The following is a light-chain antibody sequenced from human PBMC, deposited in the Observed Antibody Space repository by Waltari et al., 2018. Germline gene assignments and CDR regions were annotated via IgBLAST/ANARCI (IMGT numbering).Light chain of an antibody. CDR2: AAS. CDR1: QSVRRY. Sequence: DIQMTQSPSSLSASVGDRVTMTCRASQSVRRYLSWYQQKPGQAPKLLIFAASVLESEVPSRFSGSGSGTDFTLTINVLQPEDFATYYCQQSSSTLMYTFGQGTKVEI. CDR3: QQSSSTLMYT. J-gene: IGKJ2*01. V-gene: IGKV1-39*01.